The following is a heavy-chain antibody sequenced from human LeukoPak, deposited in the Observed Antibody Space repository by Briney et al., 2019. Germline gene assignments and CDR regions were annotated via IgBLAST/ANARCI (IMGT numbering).Heavy chain of an antibody. V-gene: IGHV4-34*01. CDR2: ISHSGST. J-gene: IGHJ4*02. Sequence: SETLSLTCAVYGGSFSGYYWSWIRQPPGKGLEWIGEISHSGSTNYNPSLKSRVTISVDTSKNQFSLKLSSVTAADTAVYYCARAMVRYCSSTSCHGTNYFDYWGQGTLVTVSS. D-gene: IGHD2-2*01. CDR3: ARAMVRYCSSTSCHGTNYFDY. CDR1: GGSFSGYY.